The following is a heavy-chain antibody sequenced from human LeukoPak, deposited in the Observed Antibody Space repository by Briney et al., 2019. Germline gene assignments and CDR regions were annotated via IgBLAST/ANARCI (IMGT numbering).Heavy chain of an antibody. CDR1: GLTFSSYA. D-gene: IGHD1-26*01. V-gene: IGHV3-23*01. CDR3: GGAKFYYYGMDV. Sequence: PGGSLRLSCAASGLTFSSYAMTWVRQAPGQGLEWVSTISGSGDNTHYADSVEGRLTISRDNSKNTLYLQMNSLRVEDTAVYYCGGAKFYYYGMDVRGQGTTVTVSS. J-gene: IGHJ6*02. CDR2: ISGSGDNT.